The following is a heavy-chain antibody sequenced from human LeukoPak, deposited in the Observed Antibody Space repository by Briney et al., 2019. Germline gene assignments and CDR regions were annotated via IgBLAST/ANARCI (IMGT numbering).Heavy chain of an antibody. Sequence: GGSLRLSCAASGFTFSRFWMNWVRQAPGKGLEWVANIKQDGSEKYYVDSVKGRFTISRDNAKNSLYLQMNSLRVEDTAVYYCARALRRPLDDYWGQGTLVTVSS. D-gene: IGHD1-1*01. J-gene: IGHJ4*02. CDR2: IKQDGSEK. V-gene: IGHV3-7*01. CDR3: ARALRRPLDDY. CDR1: GFTFSRFW.